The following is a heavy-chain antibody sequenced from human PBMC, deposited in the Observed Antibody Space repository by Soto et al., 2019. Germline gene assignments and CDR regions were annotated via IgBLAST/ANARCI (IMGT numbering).Heavy chain of an antibody. CDR2: VCGSGGCT. CDR1: GFTFSSYA. Sequence: PGGSLRLSCAASGFTFSSYALSWVRQAPGKGLEWVSSVCGSGGCTYYADSVKGRFTISRDNSKNTLYLQMNSLRAEDTAVYYCAKYVGLCSTTNCPRFFDYWGQGTLVTVSS. D-gene: IGHD2-2*01. J-gene: IGHJ4*02. V-gene: IGHV3-23*01. CDR3: AKYVGLCSTTNCPRFFDY.